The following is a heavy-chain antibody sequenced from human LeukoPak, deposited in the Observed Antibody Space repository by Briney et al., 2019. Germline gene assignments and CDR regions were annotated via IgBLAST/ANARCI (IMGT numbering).Heavy chain of an antibody. J-gene: IGHJ4*02. CDR1: DGSISSGGYY. D-gene: IGHD3-10*01. Sequence: SETLSLTCTVSDGSISSGGYYWSWIRQHPGKGLEWIGYIYYSGSTYYNPSLKSRVTISVDTSKNQFSLKLSSVTAADTAVYYCARAKGTYYGSGSSTFDYWGQGTLVTVSS. CDR2: IYYSGST. CDR3: ARAKGTYYGSGSSTFDY. V-gene: IGHV4-31*03.